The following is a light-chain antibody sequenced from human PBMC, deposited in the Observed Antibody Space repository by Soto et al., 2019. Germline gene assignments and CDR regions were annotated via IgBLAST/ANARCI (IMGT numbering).Light chain of an antibody. V-gene: IGKV1-9*01. CDR1: QAISSY. CDR2: AAS. CDR3: QHHNSSPT. Sequence: IQLTQSPSSLSASVGDRVTITCRASQAISSYLAWYQQKPGKAPKLLIYAASTLQSGVPSRFSGSGSGTDITLTISLLPAEDVANYYYQHHNSSPTFGQGTKLEIK. J-gene: IGKJ5*01.